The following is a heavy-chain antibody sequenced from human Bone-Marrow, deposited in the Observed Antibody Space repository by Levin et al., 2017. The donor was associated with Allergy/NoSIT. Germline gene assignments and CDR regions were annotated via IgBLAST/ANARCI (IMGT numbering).Heavy chain of an antibody. CDR1: GYNFGDSW. D-gene: IGHD1-26*01. J-gene: IGHJ3*02. Sequence: GESLKISCQGSGYNFGDSWIAWVRQMAGKGLEWMGSIYPADPDTRFSPSFQGHVLISAGNSARTVYLQWRSLKASDSAMYYCATATNGSSRLGTFDIWGQGTAVIVSS. V-gene: IGHV5-51*01. CDR3: ATATNGSSRLGTFDI. CDR2: IYPADPDT.